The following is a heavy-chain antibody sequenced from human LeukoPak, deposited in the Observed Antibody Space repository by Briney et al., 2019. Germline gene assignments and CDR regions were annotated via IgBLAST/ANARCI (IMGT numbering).Heavy chain of an antibody. CDR3: ARQRETAVAGTGFDY. D-gene: IGHD6-19*01. Sequence: GGSLRLSCAASGFTFSRYDMHWVHQVIGKGLEWVSAIGTVGDTYYPGSVKGRFTISREDAKNSLYLQMNGLRAGDTAVYYCARQRETAVAGTGFDYWGQGTLVTVSS. V-gene: IGHV3-13*01. CDR2: IGTVGDT. CDR1: GFTFSRYD. J-gene: IGHJ4*02.